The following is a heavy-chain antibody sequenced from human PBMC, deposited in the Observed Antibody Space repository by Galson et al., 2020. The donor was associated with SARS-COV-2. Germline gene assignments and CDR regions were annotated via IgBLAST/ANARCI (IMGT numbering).Heavy chain of an antibody. CDR2: IYYSGST. CDR1: GGSISSSSYY. J-gene: IGHJ4*02. D-gene: IGHD1-26*01. V-gene: IGHV4-39*07. Sequence: SETLSLTCTVSGGSISSSSYYWGWIRQPPGKGLEWIGSIYYSGSTYYNPSLKSRVTISVDTSKNQFSLKLSSVTAADTAVYYCARVGIVGAAQIDYWGQGTLVTVSS. CDR3: ARVGIVGAAQIDY.